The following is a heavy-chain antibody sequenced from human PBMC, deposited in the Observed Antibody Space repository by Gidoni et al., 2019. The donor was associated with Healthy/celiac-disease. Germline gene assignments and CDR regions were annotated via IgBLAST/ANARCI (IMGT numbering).Heavy chain of an antibody. Sequence: QVQLVESGGGGVKTGRYVRTSCAAWGCTFSSYGMHWVRQAPGKGLEWVAVIWYDGSNKYYAASLKGRFTISRDNSKNTLYLQMNSLSAEDTAVYYCARDYGDYWYFDLWGRGTLVTVSS. CDR2: IWYDGSNK. CDR1: GCTFSSYG. V-gene: IGHV3-33*01. D-gene: IGHD4-17*01. CDR3: ARDYGDYWYFDL. J-gene: IGHJ2*01.